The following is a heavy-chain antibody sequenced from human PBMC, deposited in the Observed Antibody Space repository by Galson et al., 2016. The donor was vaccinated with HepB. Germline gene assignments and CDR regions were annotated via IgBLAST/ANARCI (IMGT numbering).Heavy chain of an antibody. Sequence: SLRLSCAASGFTFSYYWMSWVRQAPGKGLEWVANVNQDGGEKYYVDSVKGRFTISRDNAKNSLYLQMNSLRVEDTAVYYCARDGLGTVAAASPLGNWGQGTLVTVSS. J-gene: IGHJ4*02. CDR2: VNQDGGEK. CDR3: ARDGLGTVAAASPLGN. D-gene: IGHD6-25*01. V-gene: IGHV3-7*01. CDR1: GFTFSYYW.